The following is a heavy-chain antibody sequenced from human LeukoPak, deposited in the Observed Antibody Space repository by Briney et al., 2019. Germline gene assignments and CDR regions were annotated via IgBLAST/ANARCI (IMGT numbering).Heavy chain of an antibody. CDR1: GYSFTNYA. J-gene: IGHJ4*02. V-gene: IGHV7-4-1*02. CDR3: ARDLNDYGDYPRGDY. CDR2: INTNTGNP. Sequence: ASVKVSCKASGYSFTNYAMNWVRQAPGQGLEWMGWINTNTGNPTYAQGFTGRFVLSLDTSVSTAYLQISSLKAEDTAVYYCARDLNDYGDYPRGDYWGQGTLVTVSS. D-gene: IGHD4-17*01.